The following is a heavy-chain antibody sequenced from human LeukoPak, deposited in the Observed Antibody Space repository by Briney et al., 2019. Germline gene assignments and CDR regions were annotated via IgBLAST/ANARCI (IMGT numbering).Heavy chain of an antibody. CDR1: GVSITDYY. V-gene: IGHV4-4*07. Sequence: PSETLSLTCTVSGVSITDYYWTWIRQPSGKGLEWIGRIYTGGSITYNPSLKSRVTMSVDPSKSQFSLNLRSVTAADTAVYYCARAGPIHDDHWRDYVYYGMDVWGQGTTVTVSS. CDR3: ARAGPIHDDHWRDYVYYGMDV. J-gene: IGHJ6*02. D-gene: IGHD3-3*01. CDR2: IYTGGSI.